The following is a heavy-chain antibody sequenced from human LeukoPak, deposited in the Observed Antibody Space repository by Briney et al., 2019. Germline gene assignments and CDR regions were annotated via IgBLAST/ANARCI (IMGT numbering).Heavy chain of an antibody. CDR3: ARGSVGTPPPFDY. J-gene: IGHJ4*02. CDR1: GFTFSSYA. D-gene: IGHD2-15*01. Sequence: PGGSLRLSCAASGFTFSSYAMSWVRQAPGKGLDWVALISYDGSSKYYADSVKGRFTISRDSSTLYLQMNSLRTEDTAVYYCARGSVGTPPPFDYWGQGTLVTVSS. CDR2: ISYDGSSK. V-gene: IGHV3-30-3*01.